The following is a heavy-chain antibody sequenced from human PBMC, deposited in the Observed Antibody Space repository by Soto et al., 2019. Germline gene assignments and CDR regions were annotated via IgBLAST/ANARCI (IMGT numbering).Heavy chain of an antibody. Sequence: SETLSLTCAVSGGSISSGGYSWSWIRQPPGKGLEWIGYIYHSGSTYYNPSLKSRVTISVDRSKNQFSLKLSSVTAADTAVYYCARGASAAGTWWFDPWGQGTLVTSPQ. J-gene: IGHJ5*02. V-gene: IGHV4-30-2*01. D-gene: IGHD6-13*01. CDR3: ARGASAAGTWWFDP. CDR1: GGSISSGGYS. CDR2: IYHSGST.